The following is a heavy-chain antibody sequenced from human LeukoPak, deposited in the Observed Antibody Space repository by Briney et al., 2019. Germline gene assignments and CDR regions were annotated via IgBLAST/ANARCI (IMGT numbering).Heavy chain of an antibody. V-gene: IGHV4-4*02. D-gene: IGHD6-19*01. Sequence: SGTLSLTCAVSGGSISSSNWWSWVRQPPGKGLEWIGEIYHSGSTNYNPSLKSRVTISVDKSKNQLSLKLSSVTAADTAVYYCARVRYSSGWGHFDYWGQGTLVTVSS. CDR2: IYHSGST. CDR3: ARVRYSSGWGHFDY. CDR1: GGSISSSNW. J-gene: IGHJ4*02.